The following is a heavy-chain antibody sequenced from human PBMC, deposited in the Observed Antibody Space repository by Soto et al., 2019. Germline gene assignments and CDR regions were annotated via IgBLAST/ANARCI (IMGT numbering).Heavy chain of an antibody. J-gene: IGHJ6*02. CDR1: GGSISSYY. V-gene: IGHV4-59*08. CDR2: IYYSGST. Sequence: PSETLSLTCTVSGGSISSYYWSWIRQPPGKGLEWIGYIYYSGSTNYNPSLKSRVTISVDTSKNQFSLKLSSVTAADTAVYYCARVGGYDFSPNPIDIWGQGTTVTVSS. CDR3: ARVGGYDFSPNPIDI. D-gene: IGHD3-3*01.